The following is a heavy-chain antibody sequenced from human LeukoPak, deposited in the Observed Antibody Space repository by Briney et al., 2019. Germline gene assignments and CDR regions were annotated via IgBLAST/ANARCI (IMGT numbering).Heavy chain of an antibody. CDR2: ITSDGGSA. V-gene: IGHV3-74*01. CDR1: GFTFSSYW. J-gene: IGHJ5*02. CDR3: ARDYYDSSGYFNWFDP. D-gene: IGHD3-22*01. Sequence: GGSLRLSCAASGFTFSSYWMHWVRQAPGKGLGGVSRITSDGGSATYADSVKGRFTTSRDNSKNTLYLQMNSLRAEDTAVYYCARDYYDSSGYFNWFDPWGQGTLVTVSS.